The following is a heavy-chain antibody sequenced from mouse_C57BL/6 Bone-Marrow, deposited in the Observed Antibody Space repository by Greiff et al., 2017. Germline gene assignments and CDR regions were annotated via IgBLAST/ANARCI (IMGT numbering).Heavy chain of an antibody. V-gene: IGHV2-3*01. CDR1: GFSLTSYG. J-gene: IGHJ3*01. D-gene: IGHD3-3*01. CDR2: IWGDGGA. CDR3: AKKDKWFAY. Sequence: VQLQQSGPGLVAPSQSLSITCTVSGFSLTSYGVSWVRQPPGKGLEWLGVIWGDGGANYHSALISRLSISKDNSKSQVFLKLNRLQTDDTATYYCAKKDKWFAYWGQGTLVTVSA.